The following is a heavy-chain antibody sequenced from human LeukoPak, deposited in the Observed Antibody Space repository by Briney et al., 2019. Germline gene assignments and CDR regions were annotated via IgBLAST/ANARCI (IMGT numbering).Heavy chain of an antibody. Sequence: GGSLRLSCVLSGFTVCGNYMSWVRQAPGRGLEWVSTNYSGGTTYYADAVKGRFIISRDNSKNTLFLQMNSLRAEDTAIYYCARDAGYCSDGVCYRTRFDSWGQGALVTVSS. CDR3: ARDAGYCSDGVCYRTRFDS. CDR2: NYSGGTT. CDR1: GFTVCGNY. V-gene: IGHV3-66*01. J-gene: IGHJ4*02. D-gene: IGHD2-15*01.